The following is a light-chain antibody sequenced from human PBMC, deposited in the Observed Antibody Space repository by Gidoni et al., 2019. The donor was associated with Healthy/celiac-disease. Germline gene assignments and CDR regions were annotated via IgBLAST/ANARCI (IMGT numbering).Light chain of an antibody. CDR3: QQYNSYSPYS. J-gene: IGKJ2*03. V-gene: IGKV1-5*03. CDR2: KAS. CDR1: QSISSW. Sequence: DTQMTQSHSTLSASVVDRVTITCRASQSISSWLAGYQQKPGKAPKLLLYKASSLERWVPSRCSGSGAGTEFTLTISSLQPDDFATYYCQQYNSYSPYSFGQGTKLEIK.